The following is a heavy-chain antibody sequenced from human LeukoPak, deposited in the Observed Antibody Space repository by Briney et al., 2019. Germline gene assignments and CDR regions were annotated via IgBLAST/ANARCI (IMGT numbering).Heavy chain of an antibody. V-gene: IGHV3-23*01. CDR2: ISGSGGST. Sequence: GGSLRLSCAAYGFTFSSYAMSWVRQAPGKGLEWVSAISGSGGSTYYADSVKGRFIISRDNSKNTLYLQMNSLRAEDTAVYYCAKVEMATILTDYWGQGTLVTVSS. D-gene: IGHD5-12*01. J-gene: IGHJ4*02. CDR3: AKVEMATILTDY. CDR1: GFTFSSYA.